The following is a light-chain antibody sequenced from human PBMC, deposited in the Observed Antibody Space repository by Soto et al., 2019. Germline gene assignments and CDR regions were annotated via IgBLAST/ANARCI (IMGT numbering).Light chain of an antibody. V-gene: IGKV3D-15*01. CDR3: PQYKSWLLT. CDR2: DIF. J-gene: IGKJ4*01. Sequence: EIVLTKSPGALSLSQGERATLSCRASQSVSSDYLAWYQQKPGQAPGLVIYDIFTRATGVPTRISGSGSGTEFTLTIIILKSEDVAAYCCPQYKSWLLTFSGVTKVEIK. CDR1: QSVSSD.